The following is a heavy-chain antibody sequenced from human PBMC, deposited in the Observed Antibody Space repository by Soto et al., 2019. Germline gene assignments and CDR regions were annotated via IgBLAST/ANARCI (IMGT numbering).Heavy chain of an antibody. Sequence: EVHLVQSGAEVKKPGEPLKISCQGSGYSFSGHWVGWVRQKPGRGLEWMGIIYPRDSDTRYSPSFEGQVTFSADKSLSTAYLQWNSLKASDTAMYYCARIDIVPDFCGQGTLVTVSS. V-gene: IGHV5-51*01. J-gene: IGHJ4*02. CDR2: IYPRDSDT. CDR3: ARIDIVPDF. CDR1: GYSFSGHW. D-gene: IGHD2-15*01.